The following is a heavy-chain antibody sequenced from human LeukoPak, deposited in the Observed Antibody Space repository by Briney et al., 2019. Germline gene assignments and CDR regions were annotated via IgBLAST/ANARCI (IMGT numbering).Heavy chain of an antibody. Sequence: GGSLRLSCAASGFTFSSYSMNWVRQAPGKGLEWVSSISSSSSYIYYADSVKGRFTISRDNAENSLYLQMNSLRAEDTAVYYCARDYPTAAAAAFDIWGQGTMVTVSS. CDR2: ISSSSSYI. V-gene: IGHV3-21*01. CDR3: ARDYPTAAAAAFDI. D-gene: IGHD6-13*01. CDR1: GFTFSSYS. J-gene: IGHJ3*02.